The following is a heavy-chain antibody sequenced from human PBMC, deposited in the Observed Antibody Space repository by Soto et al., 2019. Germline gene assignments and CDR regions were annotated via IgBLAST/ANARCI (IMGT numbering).Heavy chain of an antibody. CDR1: GYTFTIYW. Sequence: GESLKISCQVSGYTFTIYWIGWVRQMPGKGLEWMGVIYPSDSDTRYSPSFQGQVTISADQSINTAYLQWDSLKASDTAIYYCARPANTVADHFDLWGQGTPVTVSS. D-gene: IGHD4-17*01. J-gene: IGHJ4*02. CDR2: IYPSDSDT. V-gene: IGHV5-51*01. CDR3: ARPANTVADHFDL.